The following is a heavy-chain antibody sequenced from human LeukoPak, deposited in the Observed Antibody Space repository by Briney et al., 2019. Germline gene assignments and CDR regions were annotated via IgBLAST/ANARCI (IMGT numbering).Heavy chain of an antibody. CDR1: GYTFTGYY. CDR2: INPNSGAT. CDR3: ARGLGYCSTPDCPARVYCFDY. D-gene: IGHD2-2*01. V-gene: IGHV1-2*02. J-gene: IGHJ4*02. Sequence: ASVKVSCKASGYTFTGYYMHWVRQAPGQGLEWMGWINPNSGATNYAQKFQGRVTMTRDTSISTADMELSRLKSDDTAVYYCARGLGYCSTPDCPARVYCFDYWGQGTLVPVSS.